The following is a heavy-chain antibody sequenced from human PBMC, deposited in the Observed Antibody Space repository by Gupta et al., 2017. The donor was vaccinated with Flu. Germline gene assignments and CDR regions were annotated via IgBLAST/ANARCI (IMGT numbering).Heavy chain of an antibody. D-gene: IGHD3-22*01. CDR2: IIPILGIA. Sequence: QVQLVQSGAEVKKPGSSVKVSCKASGGTFSSYTISWVRQAPGQGLEWMGRIIPILGIANYAQKFQGRVTITADKSTSTAYMELSSLRSEDTAVYYCARYYYDSSGSYGAEYFQHWGQGTLVTVSS. CDR3: ARYYYDSSGSYGAEYFQH. V-gene: IGHV1-69*02. J-gene: IGHJ1*01. CDR1: GGTFSSYT.